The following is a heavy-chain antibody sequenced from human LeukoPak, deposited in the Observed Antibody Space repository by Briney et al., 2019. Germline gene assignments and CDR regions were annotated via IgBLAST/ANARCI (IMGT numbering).Heavy chain of an antibody. Sequence: SETLSLTCTVSGGSISSSPYYWGWIRQPPGKDLEWIGSIYYSGSTYYNPSLKSRVTISVDTSKNQFSLKLSSVTAADTAVYYCTRRSNSQPPNYWGQGTLVIVSS. CDR1: GGSISSSPYY. V-gene: IGHV4-39*01. CDR2: IYYSGST. CDR3: TRRSNSQPPNY. D-gene: IGHD4-23*01. J-gene: IGHJ4*02.